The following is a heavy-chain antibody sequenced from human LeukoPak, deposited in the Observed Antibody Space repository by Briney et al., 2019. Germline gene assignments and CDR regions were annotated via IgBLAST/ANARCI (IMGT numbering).Heavy chain of an antibody. J-gene: IGHJ5*02. Sequence: GGSLRLSCAASGFTFSSYWMSWVRQAPGKGLEWVANIKQDGSEKYYVDSVKGRFTISRDNAKNSLYLQMNSLRAEGTAVYYCARNGDPYDFWSGSNWFDPWGQGTLVTVSS. CDR3: ARNGDPYDFWSGSNWFDP. D-gene: IGHD3-3*01. CDR2: IKQDGSEK. V-gene: IGHV3-7*01. CDR1: GFTFSSYW.